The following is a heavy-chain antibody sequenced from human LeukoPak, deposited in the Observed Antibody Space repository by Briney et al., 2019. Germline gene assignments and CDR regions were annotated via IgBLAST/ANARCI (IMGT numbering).Heavy chain of an antibody. CDR2: ISGSGGST. J-gene: IGHJ4*02. D-gene: IGHD2-15*01. Sequence: PGGTLRLSCAASGFTFSSYGMSWVRQAPGKGLEWVSAISGSGGSTYYADSVKGRFTISRDNSKNTLYLQMNSLRAEDTAVYYRAKTFGGFEDIVVVVAATDYWGQGTLVTVSS. V-gene: IGHV3-23*01. CDR1: GFTFSSYG. CDR3: AKTFGGFEDIVVVVAATDY.